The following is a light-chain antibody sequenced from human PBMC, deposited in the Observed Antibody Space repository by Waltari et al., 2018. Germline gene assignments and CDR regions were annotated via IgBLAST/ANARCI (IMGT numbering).Light chain of an antibody. V-gene: IGKV1-39*01. Sequence: DVQMTQSPSSLSASVGDRVAITCRSSQPIRDALSWDQKTPGKAPNLLIHSASSLQGGVPSRFSGSGSGTHFTLTITSLQPEDFATYYCQQSFITPLTFGGGTRVEIK. CDR2: SAS. J-gene: IGKJ4*01. CDR3: QQSFITPLT. CDR1: QPIRDA.